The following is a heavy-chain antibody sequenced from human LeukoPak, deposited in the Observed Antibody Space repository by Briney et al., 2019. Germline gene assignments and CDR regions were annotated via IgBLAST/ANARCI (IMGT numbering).Heavy chain of an antibody. J-gene: IGHJ5*02. CDR2: INHSGST. CDR1: GGSFSGYY. CDR3: ARGVDEIIMVA. V-gene: IGHV4-34*01. D-gene: IGHD2-8*01. Sequence: SETLSLTCAVYGGSFSGYYWSWIRQPPGKGLEWIGEINHSGSTNYNPSLKSRVTISVDTSKNQFSLKLSSVTAADTAVYYCARGVDEIIMVAWGQGTLVTVSS.